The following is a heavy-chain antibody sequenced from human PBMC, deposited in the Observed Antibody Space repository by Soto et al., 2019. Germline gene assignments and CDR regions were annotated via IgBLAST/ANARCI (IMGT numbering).Heavy chain of an antibody. Sequence: QVQLQESGPGLVKPSQTLSLTCTVSGVSINTGGRFWSWVRQLPGKVLEWIGYIYYTGNTGDNPSLQSRLTISVDTSKNQFSLTLRSVTAADTALYYCAMALRPTGSPCYWYFDLWGRGTLVTVSS. CDR3: AMALRPTGSPCYWYFDL. J-gene: IGHJ2*01. CDR2: IYYTGNT. CDR1: GVSINTGGRF. V-gene: IGHV4-31*03.